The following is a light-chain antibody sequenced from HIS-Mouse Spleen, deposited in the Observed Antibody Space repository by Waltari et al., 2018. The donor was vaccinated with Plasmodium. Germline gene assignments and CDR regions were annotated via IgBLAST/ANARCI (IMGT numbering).Light chain of an antibody. CDR1: QGIRND. CDR3: LQDYNYPYT. V-gene: IGKV1-6*01. J-gene: IGKJ2*01. Sequence: AIQTTQPPSSLSASVADRVPITCRASQGIRNDLVWYQQKPGKAPKLLISAASSLQSGVPSRFSGSGSGTDFTLTISSLQPEDFATYYCLQDYNYPYTFGQGTKLEIK. CDR2: AAS.